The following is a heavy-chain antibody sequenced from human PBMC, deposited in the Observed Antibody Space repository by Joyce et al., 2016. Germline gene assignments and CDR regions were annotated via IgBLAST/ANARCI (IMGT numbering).Heavy chain of an antibody. CDR1: GFTFRSYG. CDR3: AKDRETSAVLDF. D-gene: IGHD6-25*01. J-gene: IGHJ4*02. CDR2: ISNDGKNK. V-gene: IGHV3-30*18. Sequence: QAQLVESGGGVVQPGRSLRLSCACSGFTFRSYGMHWVRQAPGKGLEWVAVISNDGKNKNYADSVKGRFTVSRDNSKKILSLQMNSLRPEDTAVYYCAKDRETSAVLDFWGQGTPVTVSS.